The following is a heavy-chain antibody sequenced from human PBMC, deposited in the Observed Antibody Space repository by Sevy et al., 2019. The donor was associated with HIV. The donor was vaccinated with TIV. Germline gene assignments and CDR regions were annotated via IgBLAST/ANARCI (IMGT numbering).Heavy chain of an antibody. CDR3: ARRNYQDSGTYYGYYYMDV. J-gene: IGHJ6*03. D-gene: IGHD3-10*01. CDR2: IKEDGSDK. CDR1: GFTFGNYW. V-gene: IGHV3-7*01. Sequence: GGSLRLSCEVSGFTFGNYWMSWVRQAPGKGLEWVANIKEDGSDKYYADSVEGRFTISRDNAKNYLFLQMNNLGADDTAVYYCARRNYQDSGTYYGYYYMDVWGKGTTVTVSS.